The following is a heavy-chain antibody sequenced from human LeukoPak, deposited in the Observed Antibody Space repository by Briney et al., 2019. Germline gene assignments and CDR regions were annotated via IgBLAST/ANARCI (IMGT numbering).Heavy chain of an antibody. D-gene: IGHD2-2*01. J-gene: IGHJ5*02. CDR2: IKSKTDGGTT. CDR1: GFTFSNAW. V-gene: IGHV3-15*01. Sequence: GGSLRLSCAASGFTFSNAWMSWVRQAPGKGLEWVGRIKSKTDGGTTDYAAHVKGRFTISRDDSKNTLYLQMNSLKTEDTAVYYCTTDPIVVVPAAANWFDPWGQGTLVTVSS. CDR3: TTDPIVVVPAAANWFDP.